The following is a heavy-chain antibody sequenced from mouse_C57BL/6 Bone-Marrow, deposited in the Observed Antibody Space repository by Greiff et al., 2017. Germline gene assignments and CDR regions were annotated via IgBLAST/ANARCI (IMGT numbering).Heavy chain of an antibody. CDR3: ARWRGSYFDY. V-gene: IGHV1-55*01. CDR2: IYPGSGST. D-gene: IGHD1-1*01. CDR1: GYTFTSYW. J-gene: IGHJ2*01. Sequence: QVQLQQPGAELVKPGASVKMSCKASGYTFTSYWITWVKQRPGQGLGWIGDIYPGSGSTNYNEKFKSKATLTVDTSSSTAYMQRSSLTSEDSAVYYCARWRGSYFDYWGQGTTLTVSS.